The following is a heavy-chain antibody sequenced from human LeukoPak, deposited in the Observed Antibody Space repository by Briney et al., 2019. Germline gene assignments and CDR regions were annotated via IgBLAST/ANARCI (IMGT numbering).Heavy chain of an antibody. CDR1: GFTFSSYA. Sequence: HGGSLRLSCAASGFTFSSYAMSWVRQAPGKGLEWVSGISGSGGSTNHADSVKGRFTISRDNSKNTLYLQMNSLRADDTAVYHCAKDITMVRGVKLDYWGQGTLVTVSS. CDR3: AKDITMVRGVKLDY. J-gene: IGHJ4*02. CDR2: ISGSGGST. D-gene: IGHD3-10*01. V-gene: IGHV3-23*01.